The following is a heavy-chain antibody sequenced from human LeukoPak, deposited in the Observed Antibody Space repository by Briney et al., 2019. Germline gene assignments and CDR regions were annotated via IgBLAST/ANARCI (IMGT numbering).Heavy chain of an antibody. J-gene: IGHJ5*02. CDR1: GFSFSSYA. CDR2: ISGSGGST. D-gene: IGHD5-18*01. Sequence: GGSLRLSCVASGFSFSSYAMTWVCQAPGKGLEWVSAISGSGGSTYYADSVKGRFTISRDNSKNTLYLQMNSLRVGDTALYYCAKGVALLWFGFDHWGQGALVTVSS. CDR3: AKGVALLWFGFDH. V-gene: IGHV3-23*01.